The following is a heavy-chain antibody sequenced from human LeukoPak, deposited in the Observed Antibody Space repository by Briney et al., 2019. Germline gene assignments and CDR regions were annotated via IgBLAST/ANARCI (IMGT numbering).Heavy chain of an antibody. CDR2: MYSGGST. Sequence: PGGSLSLPWAASGFTVICNYMSWVGPAPGKGLEWGSVMYSGGSTYYADSPRGRFSISRDSTQNTLYLSKNSLRAEDTAVYYCARGPYLPAGAFDIWGQGTMVTVSS. CDR1: GFTVICNY. CDR3: ARGPYLPAGAFDI. D-gene: IGHD2-21*01. V-gene: IGHV3-53*01. J-gene: IGHJ3*02.